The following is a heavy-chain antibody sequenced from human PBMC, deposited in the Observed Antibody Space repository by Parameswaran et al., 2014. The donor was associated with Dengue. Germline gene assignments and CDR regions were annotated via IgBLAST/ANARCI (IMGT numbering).Heavy chain of an antibody. J-gene: IGHJ4*02. Sequence: VRQAPGKGLEWIGYIYYSGSTNYNPSLKSRVTISVDTSKNQFSLKLSSVTAADTAVYYCARGSYGDYVGTFDYWGQGTLVTVSS. V-gene: IGHV4-59*01. D-gene: IGHD4-17*01. CDR3: ARGSYGDYVGTFDY. CDR2: IYYSGST.